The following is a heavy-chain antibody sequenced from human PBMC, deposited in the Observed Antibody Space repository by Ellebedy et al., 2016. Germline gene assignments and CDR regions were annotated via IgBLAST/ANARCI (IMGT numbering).Heavy chain of an antibody. Sequence: GGSLRLSCEASGFTFSYYSLNWVRQAPGKGLEWVSYISSTGSTIYYIDSVKGRFTISRDNAKNSVWLQMNSLRSEDTAVYYCARGRRDGFVWGQGTRVTVSS. J-gene: IGHJ4*02. V-gene: IGHV3-48*04. CDR2: ISSTGSTI. CDR1: GFTFSYYS. CDR3: ARGRRDGFV. D-gene: IGHD5-24*01.